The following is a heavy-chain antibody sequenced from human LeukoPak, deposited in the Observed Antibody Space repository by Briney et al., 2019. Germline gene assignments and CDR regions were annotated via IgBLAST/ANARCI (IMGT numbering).Heavy chain of an antibody. CDR1: XFTFSSYG. D-gene: IGHD2-15*01. CDR2: XSYDGSNK. Sequence: SXXXSXAASXFTFSSYGMHWVRQAPGKGLEWVAXXSYDGSNKYYADSVKGRFTISRDNSKNTLYLQMNSLRAEDTAVYYCAKDSHRYCSGGSCYSFDYWGQGTLVTVSS. CDR3: AKDSHRYCSGGSCYSFDY. J-gene: IGHJ4*02. V-gene: IGHV3-30*18.